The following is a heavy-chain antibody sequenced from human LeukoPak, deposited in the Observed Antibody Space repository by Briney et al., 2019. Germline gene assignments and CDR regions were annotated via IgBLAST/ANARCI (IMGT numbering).Heavy chain of an antibody. V-gene: IGHV3-23*01. CDR1: GFTFSNYA. CDR3: ARDHLGMIDY. D-gene: IGHD1-14*01. CDR2: ISGSGDNT. J-gene: IGHJ4*02. Sequence: PGGSLRLSCAASGFTFSNYAMSWVRHAPGKGLEWVSAISGSGDNTYYADSVKGRFTVSRDNSKNTLYLQMNSLRAEDTAVYYCARDHLGMIDYWGQGTLVTVSS.